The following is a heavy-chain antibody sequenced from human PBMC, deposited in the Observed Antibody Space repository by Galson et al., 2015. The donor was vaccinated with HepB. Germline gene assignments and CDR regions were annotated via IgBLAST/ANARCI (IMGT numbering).Heavy chain of an antibody. D-gene: IGHD3-22*01. Sequence: SVKVSCKASGHTFTSYGISWVRQAPGQGLEWMGWISAYNGNTNYAQKLQGRVTMTTDTSTRTAYMELRSLRSDDTAVYYCASVYYYYDSSGYNYYYGMDVWGQGTTVTVPS. CDR2: ISAYNGNT. CDR1: GHTFTSYG. V-gene: IGHV1-18*04. J-gene: IGHJ6*02. CDR3: ASVYYYYDSSGYNYYYGMDV.